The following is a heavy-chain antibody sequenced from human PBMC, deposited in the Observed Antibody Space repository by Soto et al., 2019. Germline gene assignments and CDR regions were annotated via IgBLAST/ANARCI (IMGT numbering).Heavy chain of an antibody. D-gene: IGHD6-13*01. Sequence: QVQLVQSGAEVKKPGASVKVSCKTSGYTFTNYGITWVRQAPGQGLECMGWIIAYNGKTNYAQNFQGRVTMTTDTSTCKAYMELRNLRSDDTALYYCARQLTPYTTSGYTIDYWGQGTLVTVSS. J-gene: IGHJ4*02. V-gene: IGHV1-18*01. CDR3: ARQLTPYTTSGYTIDY. CDR1: GYTFTNYG. CDR2: IIAYNGKT.